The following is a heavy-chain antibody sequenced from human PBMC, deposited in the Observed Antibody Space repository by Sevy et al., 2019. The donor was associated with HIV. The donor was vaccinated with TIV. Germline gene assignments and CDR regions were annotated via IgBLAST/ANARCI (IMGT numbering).Heavy chain of an antibody. D-gene: IGHD3-22*01. V-gene: IGHV4-39*01. J-gene: IGHJ4*02. Sequence: SETLSLTCTVSGGSISSSSYYWGWIRQPPGKGLEWIGSIYYSGSTFYHATLKSRVTISVDTSKNHFSLKLSSLTAADTAVYYCARHPHSYDSSGYYYGPFDCWGQGTLVTVSS. CDR3: ARHPHSYDSSGYYYGPFDC. CDR1: GGSISSSSYY. CDR2: IYYSGST.